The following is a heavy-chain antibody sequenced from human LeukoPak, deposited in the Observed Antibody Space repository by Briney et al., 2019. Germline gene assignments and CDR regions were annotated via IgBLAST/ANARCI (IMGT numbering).Heavy chain of an antibody. Sequence: SETLSLTCTVSGGSISSYYWSWIRQPPGKGLEWIGYIYYSGSTNYNPSLKSRVTISVDTSKNQFSLKLSSVTAADTAVYYCARLSCSSTSCSSLDYWGQGTLVTVSS. D-gene: IGHD2-2*01. V-gene: IGHV4-59*08. J-gene: IGHJ4*02. CDR3: ARLSCSSTSCSSLDY. CDR1: GGSISSYY. CDR2: IYYSGST.